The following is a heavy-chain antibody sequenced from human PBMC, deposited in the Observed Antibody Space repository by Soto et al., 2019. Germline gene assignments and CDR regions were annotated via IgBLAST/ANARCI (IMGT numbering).Heavy chain of an antibody. CDR3: ARLVVPAATIRGVYYFDY. Sequence: SETLSLTCTVSGGSISSGGYYWSWIRQHPGKGLEWIGYIYYSGSTYYNPSLKSRVTISVDTSKNQFSLKLSSVTAADTAVYYCARLVVPAATIRGVYYFDYWGQGTLVTVSS. D-gene: IGHD2-2*01. V-gene: IGHV4-31*03. J-gene: IGHJ4*02. CDR1: GGSISSGGYY. CDR2: IYYSGST.